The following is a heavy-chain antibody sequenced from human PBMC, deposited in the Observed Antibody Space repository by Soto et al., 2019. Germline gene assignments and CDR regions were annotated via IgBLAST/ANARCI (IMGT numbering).Heavy chain of an antibody. CDR1: GYPVTAYY. CDR3: ARGGGVGVAGSAAFDM. D-gene: IGHD6-19*01. CDR2: INPDTGAA. Sequence: QLHLVQSGAVVKKPGASVTVSCSASGYPVTAYYMHWVRQAPGRGLEWMGGINPDTGAAKYTQTFTGRVTMTRDTSTSPVFMELRGLPSVDTAAFYCARGGGVGVAGSAAFDMWGQGTLVTVSS. J-gene: IGHJ3*02. V-gene: IGHV1-2*02.